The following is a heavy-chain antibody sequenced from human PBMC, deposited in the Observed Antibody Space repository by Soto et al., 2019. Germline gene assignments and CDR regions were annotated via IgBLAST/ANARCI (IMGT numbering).Heavy chain of an antibody. V-gene: IGHV3-33*01. CDR2: IWYDGSNK. Sequence: LRLSCAASGFTFSSYGMHWVRQAPGKGLEWVAVIWYDGSNKYYADSVKGRFTISRDNSKNTLYLQMNSLRAEDTAVYYCARGARYCSGGSCYSRYYYYGMDVWGQGTTVTVSS. D-gene: IGHD2-15*01. J-gene: IGHJ6*02. CDR3: ARGARYCSGGSCYSRYYYYGMDV. CDR1: GFTFSSYG.